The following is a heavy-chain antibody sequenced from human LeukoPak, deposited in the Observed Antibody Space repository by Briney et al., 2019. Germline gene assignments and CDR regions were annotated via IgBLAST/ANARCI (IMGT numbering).Heavy chain of an antibody. Sequence: GGSLRLPCSPSGFTFDNYAMHWVRQAPGKGLEWVALISYDGGNIYYADSVQGRFTISRDNSKNTLYLQMNSLRPEDTAVYYCARDTPFGSGWSQNYFDYWGQGTLVTVSS. CDR2: ISYDGGNI. J-gene: IGHJ4*02. V-gene: IGHV3-30*04. D-gene: IGHD6-19*01. CDR1: GFTFDNYA. CDR3: ARDTPFGSGWSQNYFDY.